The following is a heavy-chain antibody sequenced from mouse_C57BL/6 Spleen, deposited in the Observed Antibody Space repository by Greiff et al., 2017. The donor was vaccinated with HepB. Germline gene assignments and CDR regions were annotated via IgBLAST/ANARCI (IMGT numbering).Heavy chain of an antibody. CDR3: ARDYYYGSRWYFDV. V-gene: IGHV1-52*01. CDR1: GYTFTSYW. CDR2: IDPSDSET. J-gene: IGHJ1*03. D-gene: IGHD1-1*01. Sequence: QVQLQQPGAELVRPGSSVQLSCKASGYTFTSYWMHWVKQRPIQGLEWIGNIDPSDSETHYNQKFKDKATLTVDKSSSTAYMQLSSLTSEDSAVYYCARDYYYGSRWYFDVWGTGTTVTVSS.